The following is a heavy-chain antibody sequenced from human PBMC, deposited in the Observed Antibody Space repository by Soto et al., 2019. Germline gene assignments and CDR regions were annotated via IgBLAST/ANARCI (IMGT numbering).Heavy chain of an antibody. CDR3: VRGGSNYAS. D-gene: IGHD4-4*01. J-gene: IGHJ4*02. CDR2: IKPDESEK. CDR1: GFTFSDSW. V-gene: IGHV3-7*01. Sequence: XESLSLACTASGFTFSDSWMTWVRQAPGKGLEWVARIKPDESEKKYADSVKGRFSISRDNAKNSMYLQMDSLRGEDTAVYYCVRGGSNYASWGQRTLVTVSS.